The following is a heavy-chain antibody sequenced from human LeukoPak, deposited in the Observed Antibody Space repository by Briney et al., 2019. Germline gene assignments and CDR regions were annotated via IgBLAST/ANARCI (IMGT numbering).Heavy chain of an antibody. CDR2: TYPGDSNT. D-gene: IGHD2-15*01. V-gene: IGHV5-51*01. Sequence: GESLKISCKGSGYSFTNNWIGWVRQMPGKGLEWMGITYPGDSNTRYSPSFQGQVTISADKSISSAYLQWSSLKASDTAMYYCVRSPACSSGTCYPNWFDPWGQGTLVTVSS. J-gene: IGHJ5*02. CDR3: VRSPACSSGTCYPNWFDP. CDR1: GYSFTNNW.